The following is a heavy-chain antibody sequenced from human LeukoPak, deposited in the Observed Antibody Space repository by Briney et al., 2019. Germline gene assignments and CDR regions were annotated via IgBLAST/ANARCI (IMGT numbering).Heavy chain of an antibody. D-gene: IGHD6-19*01. J-gene: IGHJ4*02. Sequence: GGSLRLSCAASGFTFSSYSMNWVRQAPGKGLEWVSSISSSSSYIYYADSVKGRFTISRDNAKNSLYLQMNSLRAEGTAVYYCARDLGYSSGWSHFDYWGQGTLVTVSS. CDR1: GFTFSSYS. V-gene: IGHV3-21*01. CDR2: ISSSSSYI. CDR3: ARDLGYSSGWSHFDY.